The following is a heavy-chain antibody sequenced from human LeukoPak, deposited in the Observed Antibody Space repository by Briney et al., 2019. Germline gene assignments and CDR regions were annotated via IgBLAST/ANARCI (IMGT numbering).Heavy chain of an antibody. CDR1: GFTFSSYA. CDR3: AKDQGYSYGHFDY. V-gene: IGHV3-23*01. J-gene: IGHJ4*02. CDR2: ISGSGGST. D-gene: IGHD5-18*01. Sequence: GGSLGLSCAASGFTFSSYAMSWVRQAPGKGLEWVSAISGSGGSTYYADSVKGRFTISRDNSKNTLYLQMNSLRAEDTAVYYCAKDQGYSYGHFDYWGQGTLVTVSS.